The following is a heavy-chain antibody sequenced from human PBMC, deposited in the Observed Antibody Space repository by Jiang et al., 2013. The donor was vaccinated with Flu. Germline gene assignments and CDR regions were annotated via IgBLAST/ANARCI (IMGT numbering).Heavy chain of an antibody. J-gene: IGHJ6*02. CDR2: INSDGSST. D-gene: IGHD6-19*01. V-gene: IGHV3-74*01. Sequence: LVWVSRINSDGSSTSYADSVKGRFTISRDNAKNTLYLQMNSLRAEDTAVYYCARDEGIAVARLMSYYYYGMDVWGQGTTVTVSS. CDR3: ARDEGIAVARLMSYYYYGMDV.